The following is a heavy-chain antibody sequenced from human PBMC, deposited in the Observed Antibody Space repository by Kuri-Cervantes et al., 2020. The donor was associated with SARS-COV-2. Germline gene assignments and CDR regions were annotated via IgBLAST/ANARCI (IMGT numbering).Heavy chain of an antibody. CDR2: ISSSGSTI. J-gene: IGHJ4*02. CDR1: GFTFSSYE. D-gene: IGHD4-23*01. CDR3: ARGPHDYGGNSLTYYFDY. V-gene: IGHV3-48*03. Sequence: GESLKISCAASGFTFSSYEMNWVRQAPGKGLEWVSYISSSGSTIHYADSVKGRFTISRDNAKNSLYLQMNSLKTEDTAVYYCARGPHDYGGNSLTYYFDYWGQGTLVTVSS.